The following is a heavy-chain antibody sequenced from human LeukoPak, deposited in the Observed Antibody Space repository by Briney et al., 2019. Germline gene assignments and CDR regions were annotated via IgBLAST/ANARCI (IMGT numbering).Heavy chain of an antibody. CDR2: FDPEDGET. CDR3: ATGLLWFGEYHDY. V-gene: IGHV1-24*01. Sequence: ASVKVSCKASGYTFTGYYMHWVRQAPGKGLEWMGGFDPEDGETIYAQKFQGRVTMTEDTSTDTAYMELSSLRSEDTAVYYCATGLLWFGEYHDYWGQGTLVTVSS. D-gene: IGHD3-10*01. J-gene: IGHJ4*02. CDR1: GYTFTGYY.